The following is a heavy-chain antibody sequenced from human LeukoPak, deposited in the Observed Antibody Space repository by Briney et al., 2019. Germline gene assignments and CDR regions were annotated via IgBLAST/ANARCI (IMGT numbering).Heavy chain of an antibody. CDR1: GFTFSSYS. D-gene: IGHD5-18*01. CDR2: ISSTSSNI. J-gene: IGHJ2*01. Sequence: GGSLRLSCAASGFTFSSYSMNWVRQAPGKGLEWVSSISSTSSNIYYADSLKGRFTISRDNAKNSLYLQMNSLRAEDTAVYYCARDEGDTVTTYRFDVWGRGTLVTVSS. CDR3: ARDEGDTVTTYRFDV. V-gene: IGHV3-21*01.